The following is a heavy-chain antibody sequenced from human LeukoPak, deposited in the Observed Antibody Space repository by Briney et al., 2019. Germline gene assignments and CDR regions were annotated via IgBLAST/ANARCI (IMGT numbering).Heavy chain of an antibody. V-gene: IGHV3-21*01. CDR3: ARDGVQDY. CDR1: GFTFSSYS. D-gene: IGHD1-1*01. CDR2: ISSDSSYI. Sequence: GGSLRLSCAASGFTFSSYSMNWVRQAPGKGLEWVSSISSDSSYIYYADSVKGRFTISRDNAKNSLFLQMNSLRAEDTAVYYCARDGVQDYWGQGTLVTVSS. J-gene: IGHJ4*02.